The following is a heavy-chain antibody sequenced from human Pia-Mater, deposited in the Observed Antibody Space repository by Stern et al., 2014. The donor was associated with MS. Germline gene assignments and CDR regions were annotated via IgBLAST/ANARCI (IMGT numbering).Heavy chain of an antibody. CDR1: GGSINIGDYY. Sequence: QVQLQESGPGLVQPSKTLSLTCTVSGGSINIGDYYWSWIRHIPGKGLEWIGYIYNIGSTSYNPSLKSRVSIPDDTSRNPSSLNLNSVTAADTAVYYCAGGTVAGLFDYWGQGTLVTVSS. CDR3: AGGTVAGLFDY. J-gene: IGHJ4*02. V-gene: IGHV4-30-4*08. CDR2: IYNIGST. D-gene: IGHD6-19*01.